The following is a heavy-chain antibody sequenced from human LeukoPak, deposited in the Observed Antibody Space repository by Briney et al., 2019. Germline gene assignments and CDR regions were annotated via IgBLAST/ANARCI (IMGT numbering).Heavy chain of an antibody. CDR2: IKQDGSEK. Sequence: GGSLRLSCAASEFTFSTYGIYWVRQAPGKGLEWVANIKQDGSEKYYVDSVKGRFTISRDNAKNSLYLQMNSLRAEDTAVYYCARGGYSYAPDAFDIWGQGTMVTVSS. D-gene: IGHD5-18*01. CDR3: ARGGYSYAPDAFDI. J-gene: IGHJ3*02. V-gene: IGHV3-7*01. CDR1: EFTFSTYG.